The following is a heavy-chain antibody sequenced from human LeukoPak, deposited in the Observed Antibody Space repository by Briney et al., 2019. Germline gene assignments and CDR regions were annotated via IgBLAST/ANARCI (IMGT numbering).Heavy chain of an antibody. J-gene: IGHJ3*02. V-gene: IGHV3-48*03. CDR3: ARGRRPDGFDS. CDR1: GFTFSSYD. CDR2: ISSSGTIT. Sequence: GRSLRLSCAASGFTFSSYDMDWVRQAPGKGLEWVSYISSSGTITHYGDSVKGRFTISRDNAKNSLYLQMNSLRAEDTAVYYCARGRRPDGFDSWGQGTRVTVSS.